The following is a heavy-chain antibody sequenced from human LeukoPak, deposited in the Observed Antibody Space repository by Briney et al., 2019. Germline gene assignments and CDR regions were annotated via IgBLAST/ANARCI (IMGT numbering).Heavy chain of an antibody. D-gene: IGHD3-22*01. CDR1: GGSISSGGYY. CDR2: IYYSGST. J-gene: IGHJ3*02. CDR3: ATDSSGYYIRAFDI. Sequence: SQTLSLTCTVSGGSISSGGYYWSWIRQHPGKGLEWIGYIYYSGSTYYNPSLKSRVTISVDTSKNQFSLRLSSVTAADTAVYYCATDSSGYYIRAFDIWGQGTMVTVSS. V-gene: IGHV4-31*03.